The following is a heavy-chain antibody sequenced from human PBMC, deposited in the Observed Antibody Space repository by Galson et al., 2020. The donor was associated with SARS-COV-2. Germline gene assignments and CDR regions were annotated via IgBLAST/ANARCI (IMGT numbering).Heavy chain of an antibody. CDR2: ISYDGSNK. V-gene: IGHV3-30-3*01. J-gene: IGHJ6*02. D-gene: IGHD3-3*01. CDR1: GFTFSSYA. Sequence: GGSLRLSCAASGFTFSSYAMHWVRQAPGKGLEWVAVISYDGSNKYYADSVKGRFTISRDNSKNTLYLQMNSLRAEDTAVYYCARETYDFWSGYPSFYYYYGMDVWGQGTTVTVSS. CDR3: ARETYDFWSGYPSFYYYYGMDV.